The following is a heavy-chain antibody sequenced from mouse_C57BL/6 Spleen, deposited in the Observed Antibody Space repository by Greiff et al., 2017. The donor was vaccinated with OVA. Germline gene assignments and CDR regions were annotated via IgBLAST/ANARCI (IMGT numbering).Heavy chain of an antibody. CDR3: ARENDYDGGFAY. V-gene: IGHV1-82*01. CDR2: IYPGDGDT. D-gene: IGHD2-4*01. J-gene: IGHJ3*01. Sequence: VQLQQSGPELVKPGASVKISCKASGYAFSSSWMNWVKQRPGKGLEWIGRIYPGDGDTNYNGKFKGKATLTADKSSSTAYMQLSSLTSGDSAVYFCARENDYDGGFAYWGQGTLVTVSA. CDR1: GYAFSSSW.